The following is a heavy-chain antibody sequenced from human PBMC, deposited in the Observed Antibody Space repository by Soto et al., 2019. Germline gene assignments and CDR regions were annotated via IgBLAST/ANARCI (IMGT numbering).Heavy chain of an antibody. J-gene: IGHJ3*02. CDR1: GGSISSGGYS. Sequence: SETLSLTCAVSGGSISSGGYSWSWIRQPPGKGLEWIGYIYHSGSTYYNPSLKSRVTISVDRSRNQFSLKLSSVTAADTAVYYCARDQLYDSSGYYDAFDIWGQGTMVTVSS. CDR2: IYHSGST. V-gene: IGHV4-30-2*01. CDR3: ARDQLYDSSGYYDAFDI. D-gene: IGHD3-22*01.